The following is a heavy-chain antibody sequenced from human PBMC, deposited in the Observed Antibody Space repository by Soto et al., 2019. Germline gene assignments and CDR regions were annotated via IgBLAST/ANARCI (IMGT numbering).Heavy chain of an antibody. CDR3: ARDADSGYSQDG. J-gene: IGHJ4*02. D-gene: IGHD5-12*01. CDR2: INQDAREK. V-gene: IGHV3-7*01. Sequence: LRLSCAASGFTFTRYWMYWVRQAPGKGLEWVATINQDAREKYYVDSVKGRFTVSRDNAKNSLYLQINSLRAEDTAVYYCARDADSGYSQDGRGQRTPVTVCS. CDR1: GFTFTRYW.